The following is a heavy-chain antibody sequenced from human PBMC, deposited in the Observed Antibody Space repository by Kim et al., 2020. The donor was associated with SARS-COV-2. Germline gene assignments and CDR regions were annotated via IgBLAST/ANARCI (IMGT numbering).Heavy chain of an antibody. Sequence: SQTLSLTCAISGDSVSSNSVAWNWIRQSPSRGLEWLGRTYYRSKWYNDYAVSVKSRISINPDTSKNQFSLQVNSVTPEDMAVYYCARDRGLQRFDYWGQGTLVTVSS. CDR3: ARDRGLQRFDY. D-gene: IGHD6-25*01. CDR1: GDSVSSNSVA. CDR2: TYYRSKWYN. J-gene: IGHJ4*02. V-gene: IGHV6-1*01.